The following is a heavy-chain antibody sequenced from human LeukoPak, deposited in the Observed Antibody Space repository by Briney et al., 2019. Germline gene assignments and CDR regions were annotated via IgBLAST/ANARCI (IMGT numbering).Heavy chain of an antibody. CDR3: ARMFTMVRGAYDP. V-gene: IGHV4-39*01. Sequence: PSETLSLTCTVSGGSISSSSYYWGWIRQPPGKGLEWIGSIYYSGSTYYNPSLKSRVTISVDTSKNQFSLKLSSVTAADTAVYYRARMFTMVRGAYDPWGQGTLVTVSS. D-gene: IGHD3-10*01. CDR1: GGSISSSSYY. CDR2: IYYSGST. J-gene: IGHJ5*02.